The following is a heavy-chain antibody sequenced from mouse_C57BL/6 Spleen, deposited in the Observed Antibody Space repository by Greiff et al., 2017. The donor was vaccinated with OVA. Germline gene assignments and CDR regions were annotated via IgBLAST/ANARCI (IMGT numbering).Heavy chain of an antibody. Sequence: VQLKQSGAELVKPGASVKISCKASGYAFSSYWMNWVKQRPGKGLEWIGQIYPGDGDTNYNGKFKGKATLTADKSSSTAYMQLSSLTSEDSAVYFCARGDGNYGYFDVWGTGTTVTVSS. V-gene: IGHV1-80*01. CDR3: ARGDGNYGYFDV. CDR1: GYAFSSYW. J-gene: IGHJ1*03. CDR2: IYPGDGDT. D-gene: IGHD2-1*01.